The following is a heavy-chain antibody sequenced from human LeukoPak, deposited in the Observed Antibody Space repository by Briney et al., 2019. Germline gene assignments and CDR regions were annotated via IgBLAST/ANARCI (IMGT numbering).Heavy chain of an antibody. CDR3: SGYDSSGYYPWSIDY. Sequence: SETLSLTCAVSGYSISSGYYWGWIRQPPGKGLEWIGSIHHSGSTYYNPSLKSRVTISVDTSKNQFSLKLSSVTAADTAVYYCSGYDSSGYYPWSIDYWGQGTLVTVSS. CDR2: IHHSGST. V-gene: IGHV4-38-2*01. CDR1: GYSISSGYY. D-gene: IGHD3-22*01. J-gene: IGHJ4*02.